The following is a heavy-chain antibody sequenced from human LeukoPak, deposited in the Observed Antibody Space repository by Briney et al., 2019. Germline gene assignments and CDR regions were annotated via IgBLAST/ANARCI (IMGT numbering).Heavy chain of an antibody. CDR3: VRAHRSGMDV. D-gene: IGHD1-14*01. CDR1: GFTFSTFW. CDR2: TNGDGSST. V-gene: IGHV3-74*01. Sequence: PGGSLRLSCATSGFTFSTFWMHWVRQAPGKGLMWVSYTNGDGSSTSHADSVKGRFTISRDNAKNTLYLQMNSLTVEDTAEYYCVRAHRSGMDVWGQGTTVTVSS. J-gene: IGHJ6*02.